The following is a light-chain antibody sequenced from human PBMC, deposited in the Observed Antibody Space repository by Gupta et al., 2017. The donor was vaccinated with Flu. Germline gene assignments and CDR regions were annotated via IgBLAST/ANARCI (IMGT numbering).Light chain of an antibody. J-gene: IGLJ1*01. CDR3: QYYDSNPSGANYV. CDR1: SSNIGAGYV. Sequence: SVLTQPPSVSGAPGQQITISCAGSSSNIGAGYVVHWYQQVQGTAPKLLVYGNDNRHSGVPDRVAGSKSGTSASLAITGLQAEEEAEYYCQYYDSNPSGANYVFGAGTKVTVL. V-gene: IGLV1-40*01. CDR2: GND.